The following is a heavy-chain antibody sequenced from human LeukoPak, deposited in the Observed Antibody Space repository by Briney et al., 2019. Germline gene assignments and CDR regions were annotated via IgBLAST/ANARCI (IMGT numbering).Heavy chain of an antibody. CDR3: AKDLENYFDY. J-gene: IGHJ4*02. CDR1: GFTFSSYG. V-gene: IGHV3-30*18. D-gene: IGHD5-24*01. CDR2: ISYDGSNK. Sequence: GRSLRLSCAASGFTFSSYGMHWVRQAPGKGLEWVAVISYDGSNKYYADSVKGRFTIFRDNSKNTLYLQMNSLRAEDTAVYYCAKDLENYFDYWGQGTLVTVSS.